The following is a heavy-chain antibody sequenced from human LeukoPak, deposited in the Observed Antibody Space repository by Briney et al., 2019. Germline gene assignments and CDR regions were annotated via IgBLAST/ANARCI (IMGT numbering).Heavy chain of an antibody. CDR1: GFTFSSYA. CDR2: ISGSGGST. Sequence: GGSLRLSCAASGFTFSSYAMSWVRQAPGKGLERVSAISGSGGSTYYADSVKGRSTISRDNSKNTLYLQMNSLRAEDTAVYYCARGEAYCSSTSCGNFLFDYWGQGTLVTVSS. D-gene: IGHD2-2*01. J-gene: IGHJ4*02. V-gene: IGHV3-23*01. CDR3: ARGEAYCSSTSCGNFLFDY.